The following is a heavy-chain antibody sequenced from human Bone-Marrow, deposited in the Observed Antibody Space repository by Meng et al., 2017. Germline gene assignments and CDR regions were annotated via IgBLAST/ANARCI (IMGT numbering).Heavy chain of an antibody. V-gene: IGHV3-15*01. CDR2: ITSKPDGETR. Sequence: GESLKISCEGSGFFFTNAYMTWVRQVPGKRLEWLGHITSKPDGETREYAAPAKGRFTISRDDSKNTVYLQMNSLKTEDTAVYYCTGHTDYWGQGALVTVPS. CDR3: TGHTDY. CDR1: GFFFTNAY. J-gene: IGHJ4*02.